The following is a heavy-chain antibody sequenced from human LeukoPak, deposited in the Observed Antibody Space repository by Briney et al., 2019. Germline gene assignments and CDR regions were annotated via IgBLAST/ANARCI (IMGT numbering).Heavy chain of an antibody. V-gene: IGHV4-39*07. CDR3: ARDHPRNYFDY. CDR1: GGSISSYY. Sequence: SETLSLTCTVSGGSISSYYWGWIRQPPGKGLEWIGSIYYSGSTYYNPSLKSRVTISVDTSKNQFSLKLSSVTAADTAVYYCARDHPRNYFDYWGQGTLVTVSS. J-gene: IGHJ4*02. CDR2: IYYSGST.